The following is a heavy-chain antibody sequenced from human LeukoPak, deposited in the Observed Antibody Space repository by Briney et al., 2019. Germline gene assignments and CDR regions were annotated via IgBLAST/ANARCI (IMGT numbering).Heavy chain of an antibody. CDR2: IYPGDSDT. CDR1: GYSFTSYW. CDR3: ASRIYDDAFDI. D-gene: IGHD3-3*01. V-gene: IGHV5-51*01. J-gene: IGHJ3*02. Sequence: GESLKISCKGSGYSFTSYWIGWVRQMSGKGLEWMGIIYPGDSDTRYSPSFQGRVTISADKSISTAYLQWSSLKASDTAMYYCASRIYDDAFDIWGQGTMITVSS.